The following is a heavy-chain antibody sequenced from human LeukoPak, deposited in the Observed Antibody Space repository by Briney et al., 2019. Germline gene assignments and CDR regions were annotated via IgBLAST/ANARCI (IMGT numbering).Heavy chain of an antibody. J-gene: IGHJ4*02. CDR1: GFTFTSYN. CDR3: ARSSGPLFNYFDY. D-gene: IGHD3-22*01. Sequence: PGGSLRLSCAASGFTFTSYNMNWVRQAPGKGLEWVSSITSSSSYIYYADSVKGRFIISRDNAKSSLYLQINSLRVEDTAVYYCARSSGPLFNYFDYWGQGTLVTVSS. V-gene: IGHV3-21*01. CDR2: ITSSSSYI.